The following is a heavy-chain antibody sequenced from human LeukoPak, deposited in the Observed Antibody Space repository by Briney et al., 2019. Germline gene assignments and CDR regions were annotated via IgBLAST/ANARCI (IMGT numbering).Heavy chain of an antibody. CDR3: AKGLVVVVPESLDY. V-gene: IGHV3-23*01. J-gene: IGHJ4*02. D-gene: IGHD2-2*01. CDR1: GFTFSSYA. CDR2: ISGSGGST. Sequence: TGGSLRLSCAASGFTFSSYAMSWVRQAPGKGLEWVSAISGSGGSTYYADSVKGRFTISRDNSKNTLYLQMNSLRAEDTAVYYCAKGLVVVVPESLDYWGQGTLVTVSS.